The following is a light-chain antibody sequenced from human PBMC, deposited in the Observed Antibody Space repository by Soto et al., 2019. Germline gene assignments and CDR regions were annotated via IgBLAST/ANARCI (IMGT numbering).Light chain of an antibody. J-gene: IGKJ3*01. CDR3: QQYVSSPFT. V-gene: IGKV3-20*01. Sequence: EIVLTQSPGTLSLSPGERASLSCRASQSVSSEKLAWYQQKPGQAPRLLIYGASSRATGIPDRFSGSGSETDFTLTISRLEPEDFAVYYCQQYVSSPFTFGPGTKVDIK. CDR1: QSVSSEK. CDR2: GAS.